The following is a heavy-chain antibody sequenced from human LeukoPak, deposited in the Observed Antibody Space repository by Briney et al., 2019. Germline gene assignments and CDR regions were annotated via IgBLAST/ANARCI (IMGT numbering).Heavy chain of an antibody. CDR1: GFTFSGST. Sequence: GGSLRLSCAASGFTFSGSTMNWVRPAPGKGLEWVSFISTSSSYIYYADSVRGRFTISRDNAKNSLYLQMNSLRAEDTAVYYCAKDRCSNGVGCYYYYMDVWGKGTTVTISS. CDR2: ISTSSSYI. J-gene: IGHJ6*03. CDR3: AKDRCSNGVGCYYYYMDV. D-gene: IGHD2-8*01. V-gene: IGHV3-21*01.